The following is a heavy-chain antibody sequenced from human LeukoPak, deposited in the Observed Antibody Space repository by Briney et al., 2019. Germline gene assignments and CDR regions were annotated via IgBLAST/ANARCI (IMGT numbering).Heavy chain of an antibody. D-gene: IGHD4-11*01. CDR1: GFTFSRNW. CDR3: ARAITTYYYYYMDV. J-gene: IGHJ6*03. CDR2: IKEDGSKK. V-gene: IGHV3-7*01. Sequence: GGSLRLSCAPSGFTFSRNWMSWVRQAPGKGLEWVANIKEDGSKKYYVDSVKGRFTISRDDAKNSLFLQMNSLRAEDTAVYFCARAITTYYYYYMDVWGKGTTVTVSS.